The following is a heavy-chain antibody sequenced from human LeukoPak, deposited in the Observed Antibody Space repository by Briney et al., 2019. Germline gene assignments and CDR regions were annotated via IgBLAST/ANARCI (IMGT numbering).Heavy chain of an antibody. J-gene: IGHJ4*02. V-gene: IGHV3-20*04. CDR3: ARVSSYYDSSGYLPDY. CDR1: GFTFDGYG. Sequence: GGSLRLSCAASGFTFDGYGMSWVRQAPGKGLEWVSGINWNGGSTGYADSVKGRFTISRDNAKNSLYLQMNSLRAEDTALYYCARVSSYYDSSGYLPDYWGQGTLVTVSS. CDR2: INWNGGST. D-gene: IGHD3-22*01.